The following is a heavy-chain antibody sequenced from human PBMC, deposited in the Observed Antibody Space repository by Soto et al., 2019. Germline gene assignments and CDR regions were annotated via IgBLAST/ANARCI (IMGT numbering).Heavy chain of an antibody. Sequence: GGSLRLSCAASGFTFSSYWMSWVRQAPGKGLEWVANIKPDGSENKYVDSVKGRLTISRDNAKNSLYLQMNSLRAEDTAVYYRARPTRRLEDEYWGQGTLVTVSS. CDR1: GFTFSSYW. D-gene: IGHD1-1*01. CDR2: IKPDGSEN. CDR3: ARPTRRLEDEY. J-gene: IGHJ4*02. V-gene: IGHV3-7*01.